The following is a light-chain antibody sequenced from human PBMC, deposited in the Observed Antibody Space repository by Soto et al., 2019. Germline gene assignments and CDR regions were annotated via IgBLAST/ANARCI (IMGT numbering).Light chain of an antibody. CDR3: QQRSKWPIT. CDR2: DAS. V-gene: IGKV3-11*01. CDR1: QGVFTW. J-gene: IGKJ5*01. Sequence: EIVLTQSPATLSLSPGDRATLSCRASQGVFTWLAWYQQKPGQAPRLFIYDASNRATGIPARFSGSGSGTDFTLTISSLEPEDFAVYYCQQRSKWPITFGQGTRLEIK.